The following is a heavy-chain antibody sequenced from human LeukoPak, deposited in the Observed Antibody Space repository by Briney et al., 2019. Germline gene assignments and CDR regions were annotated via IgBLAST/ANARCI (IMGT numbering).Heavy chain of an antibody. CDR2: IYSGGST. V-gene: IGHV3-53*01. D-gene: IGHD1-1*01. CDR3: ARDGRKALQGFDY. CDR1: GCTVSSNY. Sequence: GGSLRLSCAASGCTVSSNYMSWVRQAPGKGLEWVSVIYSGGSTYYADSVKGRFTISRDNSKNTLYLQMNSLRAEDTAVYYCARDGRKALQGFDYWGQGTLVNVSS. J-gene: IGHJ4*02.